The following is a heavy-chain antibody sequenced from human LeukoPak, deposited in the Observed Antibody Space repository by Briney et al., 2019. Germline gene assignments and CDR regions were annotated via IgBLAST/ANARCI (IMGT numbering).Heavy chain of an antibody. CDR3: AKVGYSSSRAGAFDI. Sequence: PGGSLRLSCAASGLTFSSYAMSWVRQAPGKGLEWVSAISGSGGSTYYADSVKGRFTISRDNSKNTLYLQMNSLRAEDTAVYYCAKVGYSSSRAGAFDIWGQGTMVTVSS. V-gene: IGHV3-23*01. J-gene: IGHJ3*02. CDR1: GLTFSSYA. CDR2: ISGSGGST. D-gene: IGHD6-13*01.